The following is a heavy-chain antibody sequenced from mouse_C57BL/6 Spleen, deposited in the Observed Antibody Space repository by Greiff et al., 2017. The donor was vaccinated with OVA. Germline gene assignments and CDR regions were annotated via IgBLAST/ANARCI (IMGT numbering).Heavy chain of an antibody. CDR1: GYTFTSYG. CDR2: IYPRSGNT. Sequence: QVQLKESGAELARPGASVKLSCKASGYTFTSYGISWVKQRTGQGLEWIGEIYPRSGNTYYNEKFKGKATLTADKSSSTAYMELRSLTSEDSAVYFCARPRDSNYFFDYWGQGTTLTVSS. CDR3: ARPRDSNYFFDY. D-gene: IGHD2-5*01. J-gene: IGHJ2*01. V-gene: IGHV1-81*01.